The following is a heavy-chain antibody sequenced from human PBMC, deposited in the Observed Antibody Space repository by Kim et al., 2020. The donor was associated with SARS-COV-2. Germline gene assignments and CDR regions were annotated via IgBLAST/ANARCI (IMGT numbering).Heavy chain of an antibody. J-gene: IGHJ4*02. V-gene: IGHV3-7*01. CDR3: AREDGTFDY. Sequence: TKRNYAASVKGRFTITRDNAQNSLYLQMNSLTVEDTAIYYCAREDGTFDYWDQGILVTVSS. CDR2: TKR.